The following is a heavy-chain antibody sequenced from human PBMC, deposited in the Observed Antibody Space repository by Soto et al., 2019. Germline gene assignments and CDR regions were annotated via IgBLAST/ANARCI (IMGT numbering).Heavy chain of an antibody. V-gene: IGHV4-59*01. Sequence: QVQLQESGPGLVKPSETLSLTCTVSGGSISSYYWSWIRQPPGKGLEWIGNLYYSGSTNYNPSLKSRVTISVDTSKNQFSLKLSSVTAADTAVYYCARVSSGNIEYWGQGTLVTVSS. CDR1: GGSISSYY. D-gene: IGHD1-26*01. CDR3: ARVSSGNIEY. CDR2: LYYSGST. J-gene: IGHJ4*02.